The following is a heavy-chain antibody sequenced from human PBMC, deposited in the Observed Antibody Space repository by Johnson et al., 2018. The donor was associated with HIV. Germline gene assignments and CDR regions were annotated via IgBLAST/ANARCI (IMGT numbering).Heavy chain of an antibody. V-gene: IGHV3-9*01. D-gene: IGHD3-22*01. Sequence: EVQLVESGGGLVQPGRSLRLSCAASGFTFDDYAMHWVRQAPGKGLEWVSRISWNSGSIGYADSVKGRFTISRDNAKNSLYLQMNSLRAEDTALYYCAKDVVYYDANDAFDIWGQGTMVTVSS. J-gene: IGHJ3*02. CDR2: ISWNSGSI. CDR3: AKDVVYYDANDAFDI. CDR1: GFTFDDYA.